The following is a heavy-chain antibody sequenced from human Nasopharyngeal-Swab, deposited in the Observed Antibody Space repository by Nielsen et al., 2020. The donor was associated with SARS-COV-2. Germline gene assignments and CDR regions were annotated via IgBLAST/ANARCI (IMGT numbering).Heavy chain of an antibody. D-gene: IGHD6-6*01. V-gene: IGHV3-21*06. CDR1: GFTFSSYT. CDR2: ISSTSSFI. CDR3: ARAWSPPWYRSSSMYMDV. Sequence: GESLKISCAASGFTFSSYTMNWVRQAPGKGLEWVSSISSTSSFIYYADSVKGRFTSSRDNAKNSLCLQMNSLRAEDTAVYYCARAWSPPWYRSSSMYMDVWGKGTTVTVSS. J-gene: IGHJ6*03.